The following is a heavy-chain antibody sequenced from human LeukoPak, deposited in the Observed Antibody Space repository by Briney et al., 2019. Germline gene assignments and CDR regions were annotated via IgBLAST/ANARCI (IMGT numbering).Heavy chain of an antibody. J-gene: IGHJ4*02. CDR3: AKDRSGGLGFDY. CDR2: IRYDGNYQ. D-gene: IGHD3-16*01. Sequence: GGSLRLSCAASGFSFSDYSMNWVRQAPGKGLEWVAFIRYDGNYQYYADSVKGRFIISRDNSQNTLYLQMNSLRAEDTAVYYCAKDRSGGLGFDYWGQGTLVTVSS. V-gene: IGHV3-30*02. CDR1: GFSFSDYS.